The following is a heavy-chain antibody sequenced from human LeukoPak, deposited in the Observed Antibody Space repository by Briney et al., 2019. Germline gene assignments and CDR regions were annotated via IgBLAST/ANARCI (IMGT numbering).Heavy chain of an antibody. CDR2: INHSGGT. D-gene: IGHD2/OR15-2a*01. Sequence: SETLSLTCAVYGGSLSAYYWSWIRQPPGKGLEWIGEINHSGGTNYNPSLRSRITMSVDMSKNQFSLKLSSVTAADTAVYYCARVDKNGGTTFDYWGQGTLVTVSS. J-gene: IGHJ4*02. CDR3: ARVDKNGGTTFDY. V-gene: IGHV4-34*01. CDR1: GGSLSAYY.